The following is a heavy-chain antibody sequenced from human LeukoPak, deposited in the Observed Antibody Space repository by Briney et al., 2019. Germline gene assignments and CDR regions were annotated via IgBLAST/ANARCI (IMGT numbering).Heavy chain of an antibody. CDR1: GFTFSNYW. CDR3: ARVPYGFDL. CDR2: INRDGSST. Sequence: GGSLRLSCAASGFTFSNYWMHWVRQAPGKGLVWVSRINRDGSSTDYLDSVKGRFTISRDNARNTLYLQMNSLRAEDTAVYYCARVPYGFDLWGQGTMVTVSS. V-gene: IGHV3-74*01. J-gene: IGHJ3*01.